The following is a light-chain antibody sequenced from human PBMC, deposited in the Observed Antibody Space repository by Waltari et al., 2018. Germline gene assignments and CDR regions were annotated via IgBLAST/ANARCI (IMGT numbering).Light chain of an antibody. J-gene: IGLJ1*01. CDR3: QVWDRSSDYV. CDR2: VVS. V-gene: IGLV3-21*02. Sequence: SYVLTQPPSVSVAPGQSATVTCGGDNIGSKSVHWYQQKPGQAPVLVFYVVSDRPSGIPERFSGSNSGNTATLTISRVEAGDEADYYCQVWDRSSDYVFGSGTKVTVL. CDR1: NIGSKS.